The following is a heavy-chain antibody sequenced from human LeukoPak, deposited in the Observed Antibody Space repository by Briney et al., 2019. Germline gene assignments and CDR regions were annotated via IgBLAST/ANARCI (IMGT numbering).Heavy chain of an antibody. CDR1: GFTFSTFA. J-gene: IGHJ4*02. D-gene: IGHD2-8*02. V-gene: IGHV3-23*01. Sequence: PGGSLRLSCAASGFTFSTFAMIWVRQPPGKGLEWGSSIFPSGGEIHYADSVRGRFTISRDNSKSTLSLRMNSLRAEDTAIYYCATYRQVLLPFESWGQGTLVTVSS. CDR2: IFPSGGEI. CDR3: ATYRQVLLPFES.